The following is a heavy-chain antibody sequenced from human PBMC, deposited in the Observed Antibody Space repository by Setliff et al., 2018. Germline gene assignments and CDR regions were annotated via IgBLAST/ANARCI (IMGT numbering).Heavy chain of an antibody. J-gene: IGHJ4*02. V-gene: IGHV1-18*01. CDR1: GYTFTSYG. D-gene: IGHD3-10*01. Sequence: ASVKVSCKASGYTFTSYGISRVRQAPGQGLEWMGWISAYNSNNIYAQNLQGRVTMTTDTSTSTAYMELRSLRSDDTAVYYCPRDSGSGFLDYWGQGTLVTVSS. CDR3: PRDSGSGFLDY. CDR2: ISAYNSNN.